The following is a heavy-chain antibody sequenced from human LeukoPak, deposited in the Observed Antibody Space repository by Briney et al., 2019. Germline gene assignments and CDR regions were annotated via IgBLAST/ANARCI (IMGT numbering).Heavy chain of an antibody. CDR1: GGTFSSYA. CDR3: AGLDDIVVVPAAMATDH. Sequence: ASVKVSCKASGGTFSSYAVSWVRQAPGQGLEWMGGIIPIFGTANYAQKFQGRVTITADKSTSTAYMELSSLRSEDTAVYYCAGLDDIVVVPAAMATDHWGQGTLVTVSS. CDR2: IIPIFGTA. V-gene: IGHV1-69*06. D-gene: IGHD2-2*01. J-gene: IGHJ4*02.